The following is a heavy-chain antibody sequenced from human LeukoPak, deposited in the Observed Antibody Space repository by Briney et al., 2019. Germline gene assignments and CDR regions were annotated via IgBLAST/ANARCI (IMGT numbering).Heavy chain of an antibody. CDR1: DFDFSSHA. J-gene: IGHJ4*02. V-gene: IGHV3-23*01. D-gene: IGHD4-17*01. CDR2: IGISGTKT. Sequence: GGSLRLSCAASDFDFSSHAMTWVRQAPGKGLEWVSAIGISGTKTYYGDSVKGRFLISRDNSKNTLYLQMNSLRVEDTAVYFCANEIRPNDYWGQGTLVTVAS. CDR3: ANEIRPNDY.